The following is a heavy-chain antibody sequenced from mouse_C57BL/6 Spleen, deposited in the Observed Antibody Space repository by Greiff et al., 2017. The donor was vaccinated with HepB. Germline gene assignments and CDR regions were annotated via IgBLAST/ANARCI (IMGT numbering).Heavy chain of an antibody. CDR2: INPNNGGT. V-gene: IGHV1-22*01. CDR1: GYTFTDYN. D-gene: IGHD2-4*01. Sequence: VQLKESGPELVKPGASVKMSCKASGYTFTDYNMHWVKQSHGKSLEWIGYINPNNGGTSYNQKFKGKATLTVNKSSSTAYMELRSLTSEDSAVYYCARGGRWYDYDVRAWFAYWGQGTLVTVSA. CDR3: ARGGRWYDYDVRAWFAY. J-gene: IGHJ3*01.